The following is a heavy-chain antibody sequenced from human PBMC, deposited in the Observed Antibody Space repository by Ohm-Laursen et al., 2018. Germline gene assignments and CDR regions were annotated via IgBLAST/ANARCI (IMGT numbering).Heavy chain of an antibody. J-gene: IGHJ3*02. D-gene: IGHD5-18*01. CDR1: GYSISSAYY. CDR2: IYHPGST. CDR3: VRQDTSYAFDI. V-gene: IGHV4-38-2*01. Sequence: SETLSLTCAVSGYSISSAYYWGWIRQAPGQGLEWIGSIYHPGSTYYNPSLKSRVSISVDTSKNQFSLKLNSVTAADTAVYYCVRQDTSYAFDIWGQGTMVTVPS.